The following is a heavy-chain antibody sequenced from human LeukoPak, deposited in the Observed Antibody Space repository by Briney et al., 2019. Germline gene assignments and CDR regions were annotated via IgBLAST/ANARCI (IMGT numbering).Heavy chain of an antibody. CDR1: GFTFSGYG. V-gene: IGHV3-30*02. J-gene: IGHJ6*03. D-gene: IGHD3-3*01. CDR2: IRYDGSYK. CDR3: AKDGGGSGDFWGKFYYYYYMDV. Sequence: PGGSLRLSCAASGFTFSGYGIHWVRQAPGKGLEWVAFIRYDGSYKHYADSVKGRFTISRDNSKNSLYLQMNSLRAEDTALYYCAKDGGGSGDFWGKFYYYYYMDVWGKGTTVTVSS.